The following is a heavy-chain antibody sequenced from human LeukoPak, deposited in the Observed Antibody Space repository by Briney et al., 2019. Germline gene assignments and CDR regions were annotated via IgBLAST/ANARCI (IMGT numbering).Heavy chain of an antibody. CDR1: GFSFSSYA. Sequence: PGGSLRLSCAASGFSFSSYAFHWVRQTPGKGLEWLGVIWYDDSQEYADFVKGRFIISRDNSKNTAYMQLNSLRAEDTAVYYCARVHSSSWNYYFDHWGQGTLVTVSS. D-gene: IGHD6-13*01. V-gene: IGHV3-33*01. CDR3: ARVHSSSWNYYFDH. J-gene: IGHJ4*02. CDR2: IWYDDSQ.